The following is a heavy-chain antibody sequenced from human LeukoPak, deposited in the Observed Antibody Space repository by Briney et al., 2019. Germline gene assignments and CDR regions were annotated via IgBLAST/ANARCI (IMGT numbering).Heavy chain of an antibody. J-gene: IGHJ4*01. CDR3: ARGIYGDYGLGY. D-gene: IGHD4-17*01. CDR1: GGSISSSSYY. V-gene: IGHV4-39*01. Sequence: PSETLSLTCTVSGGSISSSSYYWGWIRQPPGKGLEWIGSIYYSGSTYYNPSLKSRVTISVDTSKNQFSLKLSSVTAADTAVYFCARGIYGDYGLGYWGHGTLVTVSS. CDR2: IYYSGST.